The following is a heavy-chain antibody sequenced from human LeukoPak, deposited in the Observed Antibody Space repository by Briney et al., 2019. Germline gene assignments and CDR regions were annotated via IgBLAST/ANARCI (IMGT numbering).Heavy chain of an antibody. Sequence: SETLSLTCTVSGGSISSSIYYWGWIRQPPGKGLEWIGSFFYTGSTFYNTTLKSRVTISVDMSKNQFSLKLSSVTAADAAVYYCARQRSSTAAPPYGLDVWGQGTTVTVSS. CDR2: FFYTGST. J-gene: IGHJ6*02. CDR3: ARQRSSTAAPPYGLDV. CDR1: GGSISSSIYY. V-gene: IGHV4-39*01. D-gene: IGHD5/OR15-5a*01.